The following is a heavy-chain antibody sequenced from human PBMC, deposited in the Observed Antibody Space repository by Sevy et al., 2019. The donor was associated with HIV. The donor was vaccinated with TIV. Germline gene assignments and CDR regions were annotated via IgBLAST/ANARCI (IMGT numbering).Heavy chain of an antibody. CDR1: GFTFSRYA. CDR3: ARNPNYSDDSSGSFHDAFDI. V-gene: IGHV3-30-3*01. Sequence: GGSLRLSCAASGFTFSRYAMHWVRQAPGKGLEWVTIISYDGTIKYYAESVKGRFTISRVNSKNTLYLQMNSLSTDDTAVYYCARNPNYSDDSSGSFHDAFDIWGQGTTVTVSS. CDR2: ISYDGTIK. J-gene: IGHJ3*02. D-gene: IGHD3-22*01.